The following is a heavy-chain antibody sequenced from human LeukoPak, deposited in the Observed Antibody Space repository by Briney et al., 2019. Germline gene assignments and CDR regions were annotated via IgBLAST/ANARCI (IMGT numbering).Heavy chain of an antibody. CDR3: ARSSEAPKMDYGDYRTSFDY. D-gene: IGHD4-17*01. V-gene: IGHV3-23*01. CDR2: IGGSGGRT. CDR1: GFTFSNYA. J-gene: IGHJ4*02. Sequence: GGSLRLSCAASGFTFSNYAMSWVRQAPGKGLEWVSAIGGSGGRTYYADSVKGRFTISRDNAKNSLYLQMNSLRAEDTAVYYCARSSEAPKMDYGDYRTSFDYWGQGTLVTVSS.